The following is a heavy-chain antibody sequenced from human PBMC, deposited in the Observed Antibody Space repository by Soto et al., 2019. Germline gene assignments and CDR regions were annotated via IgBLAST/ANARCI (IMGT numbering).Heavy chain of an antibody. D-gene: IGHD3-10*01. V-gene: IGHV3-23*01. CDR2: ISHDGATT. CDR1: GFTFSSYD. J-gene: IGHJ4*02. Sequence: EVQLLESGGNLVQPGGSLRLSCVASGFTFSSYDMTWVRQAPGKGLEYLSGISHDGATTYYPESVKGRFTISRDNSKNTVYLHLTSLRADDTAVYYCAKRMPYYFDYWGQETLVTVSS. CDR3: AKRMPYYFDY.